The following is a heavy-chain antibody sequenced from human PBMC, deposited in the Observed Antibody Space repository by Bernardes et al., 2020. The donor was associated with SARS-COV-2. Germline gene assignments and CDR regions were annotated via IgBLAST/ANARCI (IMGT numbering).Heavy chain of an antibody. V-gene: IGHV3-9*01. CDR2: ISWNSGSI. CDR3: VKISGSGSYATSDY. Sequence: GGSLRLSCAASGFTFDDYAMHWVRQAPGKGLEWVSGISWNSGSIGYADSVKGRFTISRDNAKNSLYLQMNSLRAEDTALYYCVKISGSGSYATSDYWGQGTLGTVSS. D-gene: IGHD3-10*01. J-gene: IGHJ4*02. CDR1: GFTFDDYA.